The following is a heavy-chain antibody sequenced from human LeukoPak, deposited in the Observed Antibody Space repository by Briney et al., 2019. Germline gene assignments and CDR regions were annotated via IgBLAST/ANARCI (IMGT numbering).Heavy chain of an antibody. CDR2: ISPYNGNT. CDR3: ATEGGWQPTDYGDHVY. V-gene: IGHV1-18*01. CDR1: GYTFTNYG. Sequence: ASVKVSFKASGYTFTNYGITWVRQAPGQGLEWMGWISPYNGNTNYAQKLQDRVTMTTDTSTSTAHMELRSLRSDDTALYYCATEGGWQPTDYGDHVYWGQGTLVTVSS. J-gene: IGHJ4*02. D-gene: IGHD4-17*01.